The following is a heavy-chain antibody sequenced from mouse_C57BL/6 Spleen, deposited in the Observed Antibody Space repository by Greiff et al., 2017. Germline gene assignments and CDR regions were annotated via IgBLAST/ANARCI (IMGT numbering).Heavy chain of an antibody. D-gene: IGHD2-3*01. CDR1: GFNIKNTY. Sequence: VQLQQSVAELVRPGASVKLSCTASGFNIKNTYMHWVKQRPEQGLEWIGRIDPANGNTKYAPKFQGKAPLTADTSSNTAYLQLSSLTSEDTAIYYCSRKVIYDGYYNYAMDYWGQGTSGTVSS. V-gene: IGHV14-3*01. J-gene: IGHJ4*01. CDR2: IDPANGNT. CDR3: SRKVIYDGYYNYAMDY.